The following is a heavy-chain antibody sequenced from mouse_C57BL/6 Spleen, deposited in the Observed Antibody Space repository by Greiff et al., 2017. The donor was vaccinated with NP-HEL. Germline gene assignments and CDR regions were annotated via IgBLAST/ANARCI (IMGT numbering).Heavy chain of an antibody. CDR2: IYPGDGDT. J-gene: IGHJ2*01. Sequence: VQLQQSGPELVKPGASVKISCKASGYAFSSSWMNWVKQRPGKGLEWIGRIYPGDGDTNYNGKFKGKATLTADKSSSTAYMQLSSLTSEDSAVYFCALTGTRGPFDYWGQGTTLTVSS. D-gene: IGHD4-1*01. CDR1: GYAFSSSW. V-gene: IGHV1-82*01. CDR3: ALTGTRGPFDY.